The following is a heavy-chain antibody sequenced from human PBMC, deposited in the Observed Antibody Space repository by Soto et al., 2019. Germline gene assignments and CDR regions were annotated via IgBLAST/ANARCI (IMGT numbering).Heavy chain of an antibody. CDR3: ARGWRNCTTSSCYYWFDP. CDR2: TYNRSKWYN. CDR1: GDSVSSNIAA. D-gene: IGHD2-2*01. Sequence: SQTLSPTCAMSGDSVSSNIAAWNWIRQSPSRGREWLGRTYNRSKWYNDYAVSVKSRIAINPDTSKNQFSLQLNSVTPEDTAVNYCARGWRNCTTSSCYYWFDPWGQGTLVTSPQ. V-gene: IGHV6-1*01. J-gene: IGHJ5*02.